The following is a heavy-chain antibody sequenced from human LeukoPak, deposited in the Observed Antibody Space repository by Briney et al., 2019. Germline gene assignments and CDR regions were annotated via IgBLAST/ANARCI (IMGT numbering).Heavy chain of an antibody. V-gene: IGHV4-39*07. CDR3: ARGSISSGWLIRNYYYYMDV. CDR2: IYYSGST. CDR1: GGSISSSSYY. Sequence: SETLSLTCTVSGGSISSSSYYWGWIRQPPGTGLEWIGSIYYSGSTYYNPSPKSRVTISVDTSKNQFSLKLSSVTAADTAVYYCARGSISSGWLIRNYYYYMDVWGKGTTVTVTS. D-gene: IGHD6-19*01. J-gene: IGHJ6*03.